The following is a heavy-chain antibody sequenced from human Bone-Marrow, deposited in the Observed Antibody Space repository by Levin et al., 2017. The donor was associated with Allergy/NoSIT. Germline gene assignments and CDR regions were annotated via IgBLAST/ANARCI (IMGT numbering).Heavy chain of an antibody. D-gene: IGHD1/OR15-1a*01. CDR3: ARRVASVAGTPFDY. Sequence: GGSLRLSCTTSGFTFSAYDMAWIRQISGKGLEWLSYITASGSAKYYADSLMGRFTISRDNGDNSVFLQMNSLSVDDTGVYYCARRVASVAGTPFDYWGQGILVTVSS. V-gene: IGHV3-11*01. CDR2: ITASGSAK. J-gene: IGHJ4*02. CDR1: GFTFSAYD.